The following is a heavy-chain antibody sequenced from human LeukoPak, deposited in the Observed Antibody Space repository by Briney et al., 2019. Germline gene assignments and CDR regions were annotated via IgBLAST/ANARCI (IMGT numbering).Heavy chain of an antibody. CDR1: GFTFSSYS. V-gene: IGHV3-48*01. CDR3: ARSEYYDYVWGSYRYTYFDY. J-gene: IGHJ4*02. Sequence: PGGSLRLSXAASGFTFSSYSMNWVRQAPGKGLEWVSYISSSSSTIYYADSVKGRFTISRDNAKNSLYLQMNSLRAEDTAVYYCARSEYYDYVWGSYRYTYFDYWGQGTLVTVSS. D-gene: IGHD3-16*02. CDR2: ISSSSSTI.